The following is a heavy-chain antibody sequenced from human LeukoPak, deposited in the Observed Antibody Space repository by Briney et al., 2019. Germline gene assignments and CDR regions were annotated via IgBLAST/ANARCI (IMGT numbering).Heavy chain of an antibody. D-gene: IGHD3-9*01. CDR3: ARVGASATGTLPLRFDFDY. Sequence: ASVKVSCKASGYTFTSYYMHWVRQAPGQGLEWMGIINPSGGSTSYAQKFQGRVTMTRDTSTSTVYMELSSLRSEDTAVYYCARVGASATGTLPLRFDFDYWGQGTLVTVSS. V-gene: IGHV1-46*01. CDR2: INPSGGST. J-gene: IGHJ4*02. CDR1: GYTFTSYY.